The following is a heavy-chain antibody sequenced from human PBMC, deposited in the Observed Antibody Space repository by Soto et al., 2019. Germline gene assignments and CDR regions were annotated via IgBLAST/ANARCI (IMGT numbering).Heavy chain of an antibody. CDR1: GFTFGDSY. CDR3: GRGGGGVLFGP. CDR2: ISPGSRYP. V-gene: IGHV3-11*06. J-gene: IGHJ5*02. Sequence: QVQLVESGGGLVPPGGSLRLSCAGSGFTFGDSYMSWIRQAPGKGLEWLSYISPGSRYPAYADSVKGRFSISRDNAKRSRYLQMMSLTAEDTAIYYCGRGGGGVLFGPCGQGTMVTVSS. D-gene: IGHD2-21*01.